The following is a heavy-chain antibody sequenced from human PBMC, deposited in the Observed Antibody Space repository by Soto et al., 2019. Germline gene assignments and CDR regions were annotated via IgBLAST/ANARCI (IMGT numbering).Heavy chain of an antibody. V-gene: IGHV3-33*01. CDR2: IWYDGSNE. J-gene: IGHJ4*02. Sequence: QVQLVESGGGVVQPGRSLRLSCAASGFTFSGYGMHWVRQAPGKGLEWVAVIWYDGSNENYADTVKGRFTISRDNSKNTLYLQMNSLRDEGTAVYYCARRFSSGWYADYWGQGTLVTVSS. CDR1: GFTFSGYG. CDR3: ARRFSSGWYADY. D-gene: IGHD6-19*01.